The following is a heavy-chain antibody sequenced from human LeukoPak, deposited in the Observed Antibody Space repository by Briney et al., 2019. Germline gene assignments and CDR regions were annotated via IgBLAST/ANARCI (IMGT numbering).Heavy chain of an antibody. V-gene: IGHV1-69*04. CDR3: ARDSFRIQNGRYSSSGGGMDV. D-gene: IGHD6-6*01. J-gene: IGHJ6*02. Sequence: SSVKVSCKASGGTFSSYAISWVRQAPGQGLEWMGRIIPTLGIANYAQKFQGRVTITADKSTSTAYMELSSLRSEDTAVYYCARDSFRIQNGRYSSSGGGMDVWGQGTTVTVSS. CDR2: IIPTLGIA. CDR1: GGTFSSYA.